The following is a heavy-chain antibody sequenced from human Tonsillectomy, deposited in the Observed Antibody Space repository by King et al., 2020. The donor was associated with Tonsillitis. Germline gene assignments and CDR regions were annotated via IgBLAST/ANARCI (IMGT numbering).Heavy chain of an antibody. D-gene: IGHD3-3*01. Sequence: EVQLVESGGGLVKPGGSLRLSCAASGFSFSSYTMNWVRQASGKGLEWVSSISSSSTYIFFADSVRGRFTISRDNAKNSLYLQMNSLRAEDTALYFCARGPSHYDSWSGSAPAGAFNFWGQGTMVAVSS. V-gene: IGHV3-21*01. CDR1: GFSFSSYT. CDR3: ARGPSHYDSWSGSAPAGAFNF. CDR2: ISSSSTYI. J-gene: IGHJ3*01.